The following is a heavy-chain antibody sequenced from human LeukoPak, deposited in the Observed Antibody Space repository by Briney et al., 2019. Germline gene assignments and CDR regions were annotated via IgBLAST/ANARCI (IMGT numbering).Heavy chain of an antibody. Sequence: ASVKVSCKASGYTFTSYGISWVRQAPGQGLEWMGWISAYNGNTNYAQKLQGRVTMTTDTSTSTAYMELRSLRSDDTAVYYCARSSIVVGTLNWFDPGAREPWSPSPQ. D-gene: IGHD3-22*01. V-gene: IGHV1-18*01. CDR2: ISAYNGNT. CDR1: GYTFTSYG. CDR3: ARSSIVVGTLNWFDP. J-gene: IGHJ5*02.